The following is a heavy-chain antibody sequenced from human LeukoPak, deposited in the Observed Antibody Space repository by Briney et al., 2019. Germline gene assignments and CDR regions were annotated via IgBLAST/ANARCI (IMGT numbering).Heavy chain of an antibody. CDR2: IHPGKSST. CDR3: ATPSGATYPTDFDN. CDR1: GYSFTNYW. J-gene: IGHJ4*02. Sequence: GESLKISCKVSGYSFTNYWIGWVRQMPGKGLEWMGIIHPGKSSTLCSPSFQGQVTISADKSITTAYLQWSSLKASDTAIYYCATPSGATYPTDFDNWGQGTLVTVSS. D-gene: IGHD2-2*01. V-gene: IGHV5-51*01.